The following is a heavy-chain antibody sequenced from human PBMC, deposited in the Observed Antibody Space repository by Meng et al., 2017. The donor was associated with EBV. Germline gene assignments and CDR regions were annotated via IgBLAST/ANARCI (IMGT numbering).Heavy chain of an antibody. CDR1: GYPFTSYY. V-gene: IGHV1-46*01. D-gene: IGHD2-21*01. CDR2: INPSGGST. J-gene: IGHJ4*02. Sequence: QVQLVNSGAEVKHPGASLKVSCKAPGYPFTSYYMHWVRQAPGQGLEWMGIINPSGGSTSYAQKFQGRVTMTRDTSTSTVYMELSSLRSEDTAVYYCARDFCGGDCYLFDYWGQGTLVTVSS. CDR3: ARDFCGGDCYLFDY.